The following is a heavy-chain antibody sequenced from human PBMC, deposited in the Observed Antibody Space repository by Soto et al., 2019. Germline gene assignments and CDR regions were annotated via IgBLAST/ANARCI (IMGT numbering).Heavy chain of an antibody. Sequence: SETLSLTCTVSGGSITSSSYYWGWIRQPQGKGLEWIGSIYYSGSTYYNPSLKSRVTISVDTSKNQFSLKLSSVTAADTAVYYCARAAGLSSLVPAAIYDPYYYYGMDVWGQGTTVTVSS. CDR3: ARAAGLSSLVPAAIYDPYYYYGMDV. D-gene: IGHD2-2*01. CDR2: IYYSGST. CDR1: GGSITSSSYY. J-gene: IGHJ6*02. V-gene: IGHV4-39*07.